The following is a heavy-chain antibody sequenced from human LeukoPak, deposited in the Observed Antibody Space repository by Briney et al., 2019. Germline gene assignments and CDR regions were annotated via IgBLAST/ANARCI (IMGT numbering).Heavy chain of an antibody. CDR3: ARAWGGYNPFDY. CDR1: GFTFSDYY. D-gene: IGHD3-3*01. Sequence: PGGSLRLSCETSGFTFSDYYMSWIRQAPGKGLEWVSYITSPDSTIYYADSVKGRFTVSRDNAKNSLFLQMNSLRAEDTAVYYCARAWGGYNPFDYWGQGTLVTVSS. V-gene: IGHV3-11*01. J-gene: IGHJ4*02. CDR2: ITSPDSTI.